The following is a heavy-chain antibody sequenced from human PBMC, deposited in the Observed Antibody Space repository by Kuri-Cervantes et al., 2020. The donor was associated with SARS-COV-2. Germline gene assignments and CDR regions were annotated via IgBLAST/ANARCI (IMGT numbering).Heavy chain of an antibody. J-gene: IGHJ6*02. D-gene: IGHD2-15*01. V-gene: IGHV3-74*01. Sequence: GESLKISCAASGFTFSSYWMHWVRHAPGKGLVWVSRINSDGSSTSYADSVKGRFTISRDNAKNTLYLQMNSLRAEDTAVYYCARDLTLGYCSGGSCYYYYYGMDVWGQGTTVTVSS. CDR1: GFTFSSYW. CDR2: INSDGSST. CDR3: ARDLTLGYCSGGSCYYYYYGMDV.